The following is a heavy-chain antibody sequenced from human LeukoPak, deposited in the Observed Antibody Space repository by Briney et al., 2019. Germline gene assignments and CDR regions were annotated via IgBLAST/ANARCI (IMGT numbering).Heavy chain of an antibody. CDR3: ARGPDYGDYVLYGRSYYYYYMDV. D-gene: IGHD4-17*01. CDR1: GYTFTSYD. CDR2: ISAYNGNT. V-gene: IGHV1-18*01. Sequence: ASVKVSCKASGYTFTSYDISWVRQAPGQGLEWMGWISAYNGNTNYAQKLQGRVTMTTDTSTSTAYMELRSLRSDDTAVYYCARGPDYGDYVLYGRSYYYYYMDVWGKGTTVTVSS. J-gene: IGHJ6*03.